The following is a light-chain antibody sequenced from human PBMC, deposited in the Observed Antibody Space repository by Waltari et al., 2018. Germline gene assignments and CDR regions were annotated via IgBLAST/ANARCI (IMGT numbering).Light chain of an antibody. CDR1: QSLNRA. J-gene: IGKJ1*01. V-gene: IGKV3-20*01. Sequence: EIVLTQSPDTLSLSPGERATLACRASQSLNRALAWYQQKPGLAPRLLIYGVSTRATGNRERVSGSRSGTDFSLTITRLEPEDFAVYYCQRYVRLPVAFGQGTKVDI. CDR3: QRYVRLPVA. CDR2: GVS.